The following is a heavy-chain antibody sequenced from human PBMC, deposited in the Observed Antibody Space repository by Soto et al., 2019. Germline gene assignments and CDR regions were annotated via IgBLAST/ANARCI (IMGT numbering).Heavy chain of an antibody. Sequence: ASVKVSCKASGYAFTSYGISWARQAPGQGLEWMGWISAYNGNTNYAQKLQGRVTTTTDTSTSTAYMELRSLRSDDTAVYYCARDGDCSSTSPECYYYYGMDVWGQGTTVTVSS. CDR1: GYAFTSYG. D-gene: IGHD2-2*01. J-gene: IGHJ6*02. CDR2: ISAYNGNT. CDR3: ARDGDCSSTSPECYYYYGMDV. V-gene: IGHV1-18*01.